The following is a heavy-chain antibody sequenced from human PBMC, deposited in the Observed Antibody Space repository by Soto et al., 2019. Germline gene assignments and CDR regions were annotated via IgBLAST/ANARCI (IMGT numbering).Heavy chain of an antibody. J-gene: IGHJ6*03. CDR1: GYTFPGYY. CDR3: ARGEVTTITNYYYYMDV. CDR2: INPNSGGT. Sequence: ASVKVSCKASGYTFPGYYMHWVRQAPGQGLEWMGWINPNSGGTNYARKFQGWVTMTRDTSISTAYMELSRLRSDDTAVYYCARGEVTTITNYYYYMDVWGKGTTVTVS. D-gene: IGHD5-12*01. V-gene: IGHV1-2*04.